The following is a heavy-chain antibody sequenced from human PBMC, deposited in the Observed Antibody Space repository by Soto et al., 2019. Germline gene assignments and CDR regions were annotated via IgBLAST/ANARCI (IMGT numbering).Heavy chain of an antibody. CDR2: IYCSGST. J-gene: IGHJ4*02. CDR1: GGSVSSGSYY. V-gene: IGHV4-61*01. CDR3: AGYCSGGSCTTVDY. Sequence: SETLSLTCTVSGGSVSSGSYYWSWIRQPPGKGLEWIGYIYCSGSTNYNPSLKSRVTISVDTSKNQFSLKLSSVTAADTAVYYCAGYCSGGSCTTVDYWGQGTLVTVS. D-gene: IGHD2-15*01.